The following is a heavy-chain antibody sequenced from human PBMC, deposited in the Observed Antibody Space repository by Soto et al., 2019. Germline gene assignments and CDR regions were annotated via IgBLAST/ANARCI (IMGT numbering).Heavy chain of an antibody. CDR1: GFNFSSYS. CDR3: ARVVDYYDPYYYYGMDV. J-gene: IGHJ6*02. Sequence: TGGSLRLSCAASGFNFSSYSMNWVRQAPGKGLEWVSSISSSTSYIYYADSVKGRFTISRDNAKNSLYLQMNSLRAEDTAVYYCARVVDYYDPYYYYGMDVWGQGTTVTVSS. D-gene: IGHD3-22*01. V-gene: IGHV3-21*01. CDR2: ISSSTSYI.